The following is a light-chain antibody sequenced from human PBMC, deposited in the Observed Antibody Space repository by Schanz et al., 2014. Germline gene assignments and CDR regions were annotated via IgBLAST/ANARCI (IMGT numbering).Light chain of an antibody. Sequence: EIVMTQSPATLSVSPGERATLSCRASQSVSSNLAWYQQKPGQAPRLLIYAASTRATGIPARFSGSGSGTEFTLTITRLEPEDFAVYFCQRYGGSPMYTFGQGTKLEIK. CDR3: QRYGGSPMYT. V-gene: IGKV3-15*01. J-gene: IGKJ2*01. CDR1: QSVSSN. CDR2: AAS.